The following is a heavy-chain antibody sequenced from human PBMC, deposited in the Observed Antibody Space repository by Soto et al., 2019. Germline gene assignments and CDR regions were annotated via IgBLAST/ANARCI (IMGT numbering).Heavy chain of an antibody. CDR2: ISYDGSNK. Sequence: PGGSLRLSCAASGFTFGSYGMHWVRQAPGKGLEWVAVISYDGSNKYYADSVKGRFTISRDDSKNTLYLQMNSLRAEDTAVYYCAKGQKWELLLSSDYWGQGTLVTVS. CDR3: AKGQKWELLLSSDY. V-gene: IGHV3-30*18. J-gene: IGHJ4*02. D-gene: IGHD1-26*01. CDR1: GFTFGSYG.